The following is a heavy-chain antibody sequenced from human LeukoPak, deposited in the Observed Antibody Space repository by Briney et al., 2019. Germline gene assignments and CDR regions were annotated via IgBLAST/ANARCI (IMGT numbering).Heavy chain of an antibody. D-gene: IGHD5-12*01. CDR3: ARDQSGYSGHQLVD. CDR1: GGSISSYY. J-gene: IGHJ4*02. V-gene: IGHV4-4*07. CDR2: IYTSGST. Sequence: SETLSLTCTVSGGSISSYYWSWIRQPAGKGLEWIGRIYTSGSTNYTPSLKSRVTMSVDTSKNQFSLKLSSVTAADTAVYYCARDQSGYSGHQLVDWGQGTLVTVSS.